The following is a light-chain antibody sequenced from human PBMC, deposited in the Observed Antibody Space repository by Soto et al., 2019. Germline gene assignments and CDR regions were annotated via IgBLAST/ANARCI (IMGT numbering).Light chain of an antibody. V-gene: IGKV3-20*01. CDR1: QTVSSTY. CDR3: QQYNNWHPIT. Sequence: ETLLTQSPGTLALSPGERATLSCRASQTVSSTYVAWYQQKPGQAPRVVIFGATSRASGVPERFSGSGSGTDFTLTISRLEHEDIAVHYCQQYNNWHPITFGQGTRLEIK. J-gene: IGKJ5*01. CDR2: GAT.